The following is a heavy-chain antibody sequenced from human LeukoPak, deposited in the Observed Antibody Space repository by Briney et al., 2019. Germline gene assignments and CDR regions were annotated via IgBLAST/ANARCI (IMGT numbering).Heavy chain of an antibody. V-gene: IGHV3-23*01. CDR1: GFTMSHYG. CDR3: AKGNDIGGYYYPHFDY. Sequence: GGSLRLSCAASGFTMSHYGVSWVRQAPGKGLEWISGIRSAVETTHYADSVKGRFIISRDDSKNALSLQLNSLRPEDTALYYCAKGNDIGGYYYPHFDYWGQGTLVTVSS. CDR2: IRSAVETT. J-gene: IGHJ4*02. D-gene: IGHD3-22*01.